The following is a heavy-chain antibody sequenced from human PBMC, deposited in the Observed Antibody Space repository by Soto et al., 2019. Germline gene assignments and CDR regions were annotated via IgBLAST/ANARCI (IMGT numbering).Heavy chain of an antibody. V-gene: IGHV3-23*01. CDR2: ISGIGGST. D-gene: IGHD3-22*01. CDR3: AKDLYDRLGMAFDI. J-gene: IGHJ3*02. CDR1: GLTFSIYA. Sequence: GGALTLSCAASGLTFSIYAMSWVRQAPGKGLDWVSAISGIGGSTYYAYSLNCHFTISIDNSKNTLYLQMNSLRAEDMAVYYCAKDLYDRLGMAFDIWGQGTMVPVSS.